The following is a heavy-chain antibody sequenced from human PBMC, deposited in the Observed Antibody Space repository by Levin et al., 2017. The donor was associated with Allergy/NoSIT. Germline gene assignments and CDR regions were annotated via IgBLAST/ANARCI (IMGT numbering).Heavy chain of an antibody. CDR2: IYPSDSET. J-gene: IGHJ4*02. D-gene: IGHD6-6*01. CDR1: GFSFSNYW. Sequence: GESLKISCKGSGFSFSNYWIGWVRQVPGKGLEWMGFIYPSDSETRYSPSFEGQVTISADKSTRTAYLQWSNLKASDTAIYYCARHAASGLYAMTPRPGGRAPLDYWGQGTLVTVSS. CDR3: ARHAASGLYAMTPRPGGRAPLDY. V-gene: IGHV5-51*01.